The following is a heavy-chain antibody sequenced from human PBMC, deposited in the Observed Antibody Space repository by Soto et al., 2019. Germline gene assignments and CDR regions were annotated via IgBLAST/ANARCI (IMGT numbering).Heavy chain of an antibody. D-gene: IGHD2-2*01. CDR3: ARDDDCISTSCPLSY. Sequence: TSETLSLTCAVYGGSFSGYYWTWIRQPPGTGLEWIGEINHSGSTYYNPSLKSRVTISVDRSKNQFSLKLSSVTAADTAVYYCARDDDCISTSCPLSYWGQGTLVTVSS. V-gene: IGHV4-34*01. J-gene: IGHJ4*02. CDR1: GGSFSGYY. CDR2: INHSGST.